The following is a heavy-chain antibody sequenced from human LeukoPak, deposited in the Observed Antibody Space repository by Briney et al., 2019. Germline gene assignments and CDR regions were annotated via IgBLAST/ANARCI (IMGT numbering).Heavy chain of an antibody. CDR3: ARAVRGVIIRNPRFDY. D-gene: IGHD3-10*01. Sequence: GGSMRLSCAASGFTFSNYWMSWVRQAPGKGLEWVANIKQDGSEKNCVDSLKGRFTISRDNAKTSLYLQMNSLRAEETAVYYCARAVRGVIIRNPRFDYWGQGTLVTVSS. V-gene: IGHV3-7*01. CDR2: IKQDGSEK. J-gene: IGHJ4*02. CDR1: GFTFSNYW.